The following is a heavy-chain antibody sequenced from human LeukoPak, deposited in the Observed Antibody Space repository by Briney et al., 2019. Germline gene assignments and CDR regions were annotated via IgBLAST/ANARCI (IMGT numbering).Heavy chain of an antibody. Sequence: WASVKVSCKASGYTFTSYYMHWVQQAPGQGLEWMGIINPSGGSTSYAQKFQGRVTMTRDTSTSTAYMELRSLRSDDTAVYYCASNWGTGGPWAFDIWGQGTMVTVSS. CDR3: ASNWGTGGPWAFDI. CDR2: INPSGGST. CDR1: GYTFTSYY. J-gene: IGHJ3*02. V-gene: IGHV1-46*01. D-gene: IGHD3-16*01.